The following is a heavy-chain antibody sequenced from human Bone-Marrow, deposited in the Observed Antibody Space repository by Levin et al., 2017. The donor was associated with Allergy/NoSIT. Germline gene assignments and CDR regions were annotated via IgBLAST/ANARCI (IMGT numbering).Heavy chain of an antibody. CDR2: ISSSSSYI. CDR3: ARDGPVDY. J-gene: IGHJ4*02. CDR1: GFTFSSSS. V-gene: IGHV3-21*01. Sequence: LSLTCAASGFTFSSSSMNWVRQAPGKGLEWVSSISSSSSYIYYADSVKGRFTISRDNAKNSLYLQMNSLRAEDTAVYYCARDGPVDYWGQGTLVTVSS.